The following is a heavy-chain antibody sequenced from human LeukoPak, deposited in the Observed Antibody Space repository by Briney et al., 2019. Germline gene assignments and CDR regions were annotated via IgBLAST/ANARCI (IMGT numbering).Heavy chain of an antibody. V-gene: IGHV4-39*01. J-gene: IGHJ4*02. CDR2: IYYSGST. CDR3: ARPRSIAAADYYFDY. CDR1: GGSISSSSYY. Sequence: SETLSLTCTVSGGSISSSSYYWGWIRQPPGKGLEWLGSIYYSGSTYYNPSLKSRVTISVDTSKNQFSLKLSSVTAADTAVYYCARPRSIAAADYYFDYWGQGTLVTVSS. D-gene: IGHD6-13*01.